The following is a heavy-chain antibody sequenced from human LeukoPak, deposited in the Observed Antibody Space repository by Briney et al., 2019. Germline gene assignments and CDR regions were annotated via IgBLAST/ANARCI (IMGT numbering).Heavy chain of an antibody. J-gene: IGHJ4*02. D-gene: IGHD3-9*01. CDR1: GFTFSSYS. Sequence: GGSLRLSCAASGFTFSSYSMNWVRQAPGKGLEWVSYISSSSSTIYYADSVKGRFTISRDNAKNSLYLQMNSLRDEDTAVYYCARSSTYYDILTGSYYFDYWGQGTLGTGSS. CDR3: ARSSTYYDILTGSYYFDY. CDR2: ISSSSSTI. V-gene: IGHV3-48*02.